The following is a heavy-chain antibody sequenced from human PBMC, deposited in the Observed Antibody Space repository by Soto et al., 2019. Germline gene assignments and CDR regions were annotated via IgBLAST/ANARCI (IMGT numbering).Heavy chain of an antibody. CDR3: ARDGIGGTDFRGFLDY. Sequence: QVLLVESGGGVAQPGRSLRLSCAASKSIFTGYGMHWVRQTPGKWLEWVAVIRFDGTDEHYADSVKGRFTISRDNSKNMLYLQMNSLRVEDTALYYCARDGIGGTDFRGFLDYWGQGTLVTVTS. CDR2: IRFDGTDE. J-gene: IGHJ4*02. V-gene: IGHV3-33*01. D-gene: IGHD1-1*01. CDR1: KSIFTGYG.